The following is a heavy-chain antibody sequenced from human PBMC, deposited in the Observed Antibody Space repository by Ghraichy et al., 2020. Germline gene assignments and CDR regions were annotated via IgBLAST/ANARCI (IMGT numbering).Heavy chain of an antibody. Sequence: ASVKVSCKASGYTFTGYYMHWVRQAPGQGLEWMGWINPNSGGTNYAQKFQGRVTMTRDTSISTAYMELSRLRSDDTAVYYCAGSSGYYYDAFDIWGQGTMVTVSS. V-gene: IGHV1-2*02. CDR1: GYTFTGYY. J-gene: IGHJ3*02. CDR3: AGSSGYYYDAFDI. D-gene: IGHD3-22*01. CDR2: INPNSGGT.